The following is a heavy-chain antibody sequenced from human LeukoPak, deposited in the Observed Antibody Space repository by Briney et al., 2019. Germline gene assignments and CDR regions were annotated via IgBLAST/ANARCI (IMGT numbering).Heavy chain of an antibody. CDR2: IYYSGST. J-gene: IGHJ4*02. CDR3: ARDSGSNFDY. Sequence: SETLSLTCTVSGGSISGYYWNWIRQPPGKGLEWIGYIYYSGSTNYNPSLKSRVTMSLDTSKNQFSLKLSSVTAADTAVYHCARDSGSNFDYWDQGTLVTVSS. CDR1: GGSISGYY. D-gene: IGHD2-15*01. V-gene: IGHV4-59*01.